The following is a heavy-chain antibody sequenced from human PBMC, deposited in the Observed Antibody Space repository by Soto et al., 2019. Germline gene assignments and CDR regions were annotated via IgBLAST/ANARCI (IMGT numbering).Heavy chain of an antibody. J-gene: IGHJ6*02. D-gene: IGHD6-13*01. CDR2: ISSSSNYT. Sequence: ESGGGLVKPGGSLRLSCAASGFTFSDSYMSWIRQAPGKGLEWVSYISSSSNYTNDADSVKGRFTISRDNAKNSLYLQMNSLRAEDTAVYYCARVRYSTNYYHYGMDVWGQGTTVTVSS. V-gene: IGHV3-11*05. CDR1: GFTFSDSY. CDR3: ARVRYSTNYYHYGMDV.